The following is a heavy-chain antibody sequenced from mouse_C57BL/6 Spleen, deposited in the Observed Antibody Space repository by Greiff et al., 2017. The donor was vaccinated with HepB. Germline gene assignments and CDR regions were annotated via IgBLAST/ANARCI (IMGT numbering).Heavy chain of an antibody. V-gene: IGHV5-17*01. Sequence: EVNLVESGGGLVKPGGSLKLSCAASGFTFSDYGMHWVRQAPEKGLEWVAYISSGSSTIYYADTVKGRFTISRDNAKNTLFLQMTSLRSEDTAMYYCATLYGNYGGYWGQGTTLTVSS. D-gene: IGHD2-1*01. CDR2: ISSGSSTI. J-gene: IGHJ2*01. CDR3: ATLYGNYGGY. CDR1: GFTFSDYG.